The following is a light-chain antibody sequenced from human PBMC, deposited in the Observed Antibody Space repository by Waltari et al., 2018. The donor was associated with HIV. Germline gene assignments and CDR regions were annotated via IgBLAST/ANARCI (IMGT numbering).Light chain of an antibody. Sequence: EVVFTQSPDTLSVSLGGTVTLSCRASQFVHRDCLAWYRQKPGQAPWLLIYGASTRATGIPEKISGSGSGTDFTLTISSLEAEDSAVYFCQDYGSSPPHTFGQGTKLEIK. CDR3: QDYGSSPPHT. J-gene: IGKJ2*01. V-gene: IGKV3-20*01. CDR2: GAS. CDR1: QFVHRDC.